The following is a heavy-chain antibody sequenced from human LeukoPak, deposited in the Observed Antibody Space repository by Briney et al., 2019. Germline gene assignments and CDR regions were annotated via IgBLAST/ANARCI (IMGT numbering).Heavy chain of an antibody. CDR2: ISSSSSYI. Sequence: GGSLGLSCAASGFTFSSYSMNWVRQAPGKGLEWVSSISSSSSYIYYADSVKGRFTISRDNAKNSLYLQMNSLRAEDTAVYYCAKDDRIQTRRYSYNYWGQGTLVTVSS. CDR3: AKDDRIQTRRYSYNY. V-gene: IGHV3-21*04. D-gene: IGHD5-18*01. CDR1: GFTFSSYS. J-gene: IGHJ4*02.